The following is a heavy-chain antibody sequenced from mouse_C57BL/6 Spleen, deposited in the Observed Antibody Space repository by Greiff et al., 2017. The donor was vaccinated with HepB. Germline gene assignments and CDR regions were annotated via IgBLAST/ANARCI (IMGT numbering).Heavy chain of an antibody. V-gene: IGHV2-9-1*01. CDR1: GFSFTSYA. CDR2: IWNGGGT. CDR3: ARDSSSLDY. Sequence: VQRVGSGPGLVAPSQSLSLTCTVSGFSFTSYAISWVRQPPGKGLEWLGVIWNGGGTNYNSAPKARLSISKGNSKSKVFLKMNSLQTDDTARYYCARDSSSLDYWGQGTTLTVSS. J-gene: IGHJ2*01. D-gene: IGHD3-2*02.